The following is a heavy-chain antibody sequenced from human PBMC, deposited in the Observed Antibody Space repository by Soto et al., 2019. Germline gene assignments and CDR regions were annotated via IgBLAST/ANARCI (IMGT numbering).Heavy chain of an antibody. D-gene: IGHD1-26*01. CDR3: AKDRRGATNLGRHFDY. CDR2: IGGSGDT. V-gene: IGHV3-23*01. CDR1: GLTFSTYA. J-gene: IGHJ4*02. Sequence: PGGSLRLSCAASGLTFSTYAMSWVRQAPGKGLEWVSAIGGSGDTFYADSVKGRFTISRDNSKNTLYLQMSSLRGEDTAVYYCAKDRRGATNLGRHFDYWGQGTLVTVSS.